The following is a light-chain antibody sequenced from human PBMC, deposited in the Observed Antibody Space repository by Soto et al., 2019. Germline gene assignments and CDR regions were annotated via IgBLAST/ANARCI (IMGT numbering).Light chain of an antibody. CDR3: MQSVQLPIT. Sequence: DIVMTQSPLSLPVTPGEPASISCRSSQSLLHSNGENYLDWYLQKPGQSPQLLIYLASKRASGVPDRFSGSGSGTDFTLKIRRVEAEDVGVYYCMQSVQLPITSGQGTRLENK. V-gene: IGKV2-28*01. J-gene: IGKJ5*01. CDR1: QSLLHSNGENY. CDR2: LAS.